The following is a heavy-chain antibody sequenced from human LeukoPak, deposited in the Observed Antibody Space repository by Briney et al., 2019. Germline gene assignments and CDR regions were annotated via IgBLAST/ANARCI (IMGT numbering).Heavy chain of an antibody. Sequence: PGGSLRLSCAASGFTFSRYRMNWVRQAPGKGLEWVSYISSSSSTIYYADSVRGGFTISRENAKNSLYLKMNSLRAEDTAVYYCARAAVYDILTCYWFVFDYWGQGTLVTVSS. J-gene: IGHJ4*02. V-gene: IGHV3-48*01. CDR1: GFTFSRYR. CDR3: ARAAVYDILTCYWFVFDY. CDR2: ISSSSSTI. D-gene: IGHD3-9*01.